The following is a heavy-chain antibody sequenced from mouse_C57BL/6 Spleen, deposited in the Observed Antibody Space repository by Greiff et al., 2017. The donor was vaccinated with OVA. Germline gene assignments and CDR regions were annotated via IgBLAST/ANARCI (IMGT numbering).Heavy chain of an antibody. CDR3: ARPYGSSYYYAMDY. CDR2: INPNNGGT. J-gene: IGHJ4*01. CDR1: GYTFTDYN. D-gene: IGHD1-1*01. Sequence: VHVKQSGPELVKPGASVKIPCKASGYTFTDYNMDWVKQSHGKSLEWIGDINPNNGGTIYNQKFKGKATLTVDKSSSTAYMELRSLTSEDTAVYYCARPYGSSYYYAMDYWGQGTSVTVSS. V-gene: IGHV1-18*01.